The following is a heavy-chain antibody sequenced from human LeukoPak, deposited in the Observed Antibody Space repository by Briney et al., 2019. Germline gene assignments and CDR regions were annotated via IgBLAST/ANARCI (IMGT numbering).Heavy chain of an antibody. CDR1: GFTFSSYA. D-gene: IGHD3-22*01. V-gene: IGHV3-30*04. CDR2: VSYDGSNK. CDR3: ARDARTVGITMIVVGFAY. J-gene: IGHJ4*02. Sequence: PGGSLRLSCAASGFTFSSYAMYWVRQSPGKGLEWVAVVSYDGSNKYYADSVKGRFTISRDNSKNTLYLQMNSLRAEDTAVYYCARDARTVGITMIVVGFAYWGQGTLVTVSS.